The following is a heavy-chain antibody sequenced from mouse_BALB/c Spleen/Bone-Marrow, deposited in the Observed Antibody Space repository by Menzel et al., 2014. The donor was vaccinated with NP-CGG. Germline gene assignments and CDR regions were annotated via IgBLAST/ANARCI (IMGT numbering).Heavy chain of an antibody. D-gene: IGHD2-4*01. CDR3: ARSYYDYDDAMDY. Sequence: VQLQQPGPELVKPGASMKISCKASGYSFTGYTMNWVKQSHGKNLEWIGLINPYNGGTSYNQKFKGKATLTVDKSSSTAYMELLSLTPEDSAVYYCARSYYDYDDAMDYWGQGTSVTVSS. J-gene: IGHJ4*01. CDR1: GYSFTGYT. CDR2: INPYNGGT. V-gene: IGHV1-18*01.